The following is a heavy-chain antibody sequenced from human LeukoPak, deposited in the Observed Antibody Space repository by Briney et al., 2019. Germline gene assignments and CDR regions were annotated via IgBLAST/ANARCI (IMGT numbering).Heavy chain of an antibody. CDR3: AKAPHRQAASDY. V-gene: IGHV3-23*01. D-gene: IGHD6-13*01. CDR2: ISGSGGST. Sequence: GGSLRLSCAASGFTFSSYAMSWVRQSRGKGLEWASAISGSGGSTYYADSVKGRFTISRDNSKNTLYLQMNSLGAEDTAVYYCAKAPHRQAASDYWGQGTLVTVSS. J-gene: IGHJ4*02. CDR1: GFTFSSYA.